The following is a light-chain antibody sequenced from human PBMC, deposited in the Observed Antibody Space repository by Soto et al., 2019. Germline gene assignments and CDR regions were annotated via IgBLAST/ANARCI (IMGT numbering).Light chain of an antibody. J-gene: IGKJ5*01. Sequence: EIVLTQSPGTLSLSPGERAPLSCRASQSVSSSYLAWYQQKPGQAPRLLIYGATIRATGIPDRFSGSGSGTDFTLTISSLEPEDFAVYYCQQRSNWPWTFGQGTRLEIK. CDR1: QSVSSSY. V-gene: IGKV3D-20*02. CDR2: GAT. CDR3: QQRSNWPWT.